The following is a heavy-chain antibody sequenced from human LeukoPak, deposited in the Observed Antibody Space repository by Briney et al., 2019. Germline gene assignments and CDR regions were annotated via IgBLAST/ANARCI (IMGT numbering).Heavy chain of an antibody. V-gene: IGHV3-30-3*01. CDR3: AKDLARYMVRGAGAFDV. CDR2: ISYDGTNE. D-gene: IGHD3-10*01. Sequence: GGSLRLSCAASGFTFRIYAMHWVRQAPGKGLEWVAVISYDGTNEYYADSVRGRFRISRDNSKNTLYVQMNSLRTEDTALYYCAKDLARYMVRGAGAFDVWGQGTMVTVSS. J-gene: IGHJ3*01. CDR1: GFTFRIYA.